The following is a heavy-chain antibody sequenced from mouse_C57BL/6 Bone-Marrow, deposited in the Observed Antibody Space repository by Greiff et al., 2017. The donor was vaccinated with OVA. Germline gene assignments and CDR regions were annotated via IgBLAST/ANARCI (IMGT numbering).Heavy chain of an antibody. CDR3: ARGRRAWFAY. V-gene: IGHV5-17*01. Sequence: EVQGVESGGGLVKPGGSLKLSCAASGFTFSDYGMHWVRQAPEKGLEWVAYISSGSSTIYYADTVKGRFTISRDNAKNTLFLQMTSLRSEDTAMYYCARGRRAWFAYWGQGTLVTVSA. CDR2: ISSGSSTI. CDR1: GFTFSDYG. J-gene: IGHJ3*01.